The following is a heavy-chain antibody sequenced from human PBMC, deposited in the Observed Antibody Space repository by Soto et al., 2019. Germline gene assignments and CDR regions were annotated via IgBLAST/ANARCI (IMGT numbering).Heavy chain of an antibody. CDR3: ARGGDRVAVAGNYYYGMDV. CDR1: GGTFSSYA. CDR2: IIPIFGTA. Sequence: QVQLVQSGAEVKKPGSSVKVSCKASGGTFSSYAISWVRQAPGQGLEWMGGIIPIFGTANYAQKFQGRVTITADESTSTGYMELSSLRSEDTAVYYCARGGDRVAVAGNYYYGMDVWGQGTTVTVSS. J-gene: IGHJ6*02. V-gene: IGHV1-69*12. D-gene: IGHD6-19*01.